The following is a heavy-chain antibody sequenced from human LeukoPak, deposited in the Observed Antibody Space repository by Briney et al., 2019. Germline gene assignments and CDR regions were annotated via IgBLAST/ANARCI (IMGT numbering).Heavy chain of an antibody. CDR3: VRGESSTKFGY. CDR1: GYTFTSYF. J-gene: IGHJ4*02. Sequence: ASVKVSCKASGYTFTSYFIHWVRQAPGQGLEWMGIINPSGRTTSYAQKFQGRVTMTKDTSTSTVYMELSSLSSEDTGVYYCVRGESSTKFGYWGQGTLVTVSS. D-gene: IGHD6-13*01. CDR2: INPSGRTT. V-gene: IGHV1-46*01.